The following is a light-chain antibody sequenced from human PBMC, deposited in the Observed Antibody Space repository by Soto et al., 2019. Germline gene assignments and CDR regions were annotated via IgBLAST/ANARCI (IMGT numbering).Light chain of an antibody. CDR2: FAS. J-gene: IGKJ4*01. CDR1: QSVSNN. V-gene: IGKV3-15*01. Sequence: EIVMTQSPATLSVSPGERATLSCRASQSVSNNLAWYQQKPGQARRLLIYFASTRATGTPARFSGSGSGTEFTLTISSLQSEDFAVYYGQQYNKWPLTFGGGTKVETK. CDR3: QQYNKWPLT.